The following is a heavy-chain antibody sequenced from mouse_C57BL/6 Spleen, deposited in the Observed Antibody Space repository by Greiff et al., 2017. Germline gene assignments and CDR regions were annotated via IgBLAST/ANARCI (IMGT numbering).Heavy chain of an antibody. Sequence: EVKLVESGPELVKPGDSVKISCKASGYSFTGYFMNWVMQSHGKSLEWIGRINPYNGDTFYNQKFKGKATLTVDKSSSTAHMELRSLTSEDSAVYYCARSYGNYERAMDYWGQGTSVTVSS. J-gene: IGHJ4*01. CDR2: INPYNGDT. CDR1: GYSFTGYF. D-gene: IGHD2-1*01. CDR3: ARSYGNYERAMDY. V-gene: IGHV1-20*01.